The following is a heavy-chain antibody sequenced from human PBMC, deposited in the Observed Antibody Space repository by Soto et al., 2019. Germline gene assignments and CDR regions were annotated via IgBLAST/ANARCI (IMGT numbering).Heavy chain of an antibody. V-gene: IGHV3-23*01. CDR2: ISSSGGNT. CDR3: AKDTIVLVPAAIHHGMDV. Sequence: GGSLRLSCAASGFTFSSYAMSWVRQAPGKGLEWVSAISSSGGNTYYADSVKGRFTISRDNSKNTLYLQMNSLRAEDTAVYYCAKDTIVLVPAAIHHGMDVWGQGTTVTVSS. J-gene: IGHJ6*02. CDR1: GFTFSSYA. D-gene: IGHD2-2*01.